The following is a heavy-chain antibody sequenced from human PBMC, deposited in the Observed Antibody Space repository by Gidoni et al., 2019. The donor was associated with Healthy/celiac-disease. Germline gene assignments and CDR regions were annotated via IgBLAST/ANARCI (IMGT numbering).Heavy chain of an antibody. J-gene: IGHJ4*02. CDR1: GFTFSSYA. D-gene: IGHD6-19*01. Sequence: EVQLLESGGGLVQPGWSLSLSCAASGFTFSSYAMSWVRQAPGKGLEWVSAISGSGGSTYYADSVKGRFTISRDKSKNTLYLQMNSLRAEDTAVYYCASQYSSGWYYYWGQGTLVTVSS. V-gene: IGHV3-23*01. CDR2: ISGSGGST. CDR3: ASQYSSGWYYY.